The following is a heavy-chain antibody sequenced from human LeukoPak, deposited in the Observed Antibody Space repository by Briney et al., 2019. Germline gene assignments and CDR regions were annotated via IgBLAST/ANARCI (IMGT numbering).Heavy chain of an antibody. CDR2: FDPADAET. Sequence: ASVKVSCKGSGYTLSELSMHWVRQAPGKGLESMVGFDPADAETIYAQRFQGRVTMTEDTSTDTAYMELRSLRSEDTAVYYCANLLGETANDTFDIWGQGTMVTVSS. CDR3: ANLLGETANDTFDI. V-gene: IGHV1-24*01. J-gene: IGHJ3*02. D-gene: IGHD3-10*01. CDR1: GYTLSELS.